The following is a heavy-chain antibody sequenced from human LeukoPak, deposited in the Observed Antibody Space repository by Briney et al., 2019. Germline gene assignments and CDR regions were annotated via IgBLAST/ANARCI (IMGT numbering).Heavy chain of an antibody. V-gene: IGHV4-34*01. CDR3: ARDGDYTIDY. CDR1: GGSFSGYY. CDR2: INHSGST. J-gene: IGHJ4*02. Sequence: KASETLSLTCAVYGGSFSGYYWSWIRQPPGKGLEWIGEINHSGSTNYNPSLKSRVTISVDTSKNQFSLKLSSVTAADTAVYYCARDGDYTIDYWGRGTLVTVSS. D-gene: IGHD4-17*01.